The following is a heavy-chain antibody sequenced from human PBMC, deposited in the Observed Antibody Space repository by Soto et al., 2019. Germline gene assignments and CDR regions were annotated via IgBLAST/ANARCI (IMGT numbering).Heavy chain of an antibody. CDR3: AREVGYCSSTSCYHQYGMDV. CDR1: GYTFTSYD. V-gene: IGHV1-8*01. J-gene: IGHJ6*02. Sequence: ASVKVSCKASGYTFTSYDINWVRQATGQGLEWMGWMNPNSGNSGYAQKFQGRVTMTRNTSISTAYMELSSLRSEDTAVYYCAREVGYCSSTSCYHQYGMDVWGQGTEVTVS. CDR2: MNPNSGNS. D-gene: IGHD2-2*01.